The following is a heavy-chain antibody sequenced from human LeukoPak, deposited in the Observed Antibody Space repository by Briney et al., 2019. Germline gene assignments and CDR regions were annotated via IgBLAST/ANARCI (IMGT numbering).Heavy chain of an antibody. CDR1: GFTFSSYG. J-gene: IGHJ4*02. V-gene: IGHV3-33*01. CDR3: ATLGQGSDY. Sequence: GGSLRLSCAASGFTFSSYGMHWVRQAPGKGLEWVAVIWYDGSNKYYADSVKGRFTISRDNSKNTLYQQMNSLRAEDTAVYYCATLGQGSDYWGQGTLVTVSS. CDR2: IWYDGSNK.